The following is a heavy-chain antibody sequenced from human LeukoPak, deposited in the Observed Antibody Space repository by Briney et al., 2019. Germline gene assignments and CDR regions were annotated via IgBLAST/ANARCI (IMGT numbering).Heavy chain of an antibody. D-gene: IGHD6-19*01. Sequence: ASVKVSCKASGYTFTVYHMHWVRQAPGQGLEWMGIINPSGGSTTYAEKFQGRVTMTRDTSTSTVYMELSSLRSEDTAVYYCARDSLRTAIAMAGGNWFDPWGQGTLVTVSS. CDR3: ARDSLRTAIAMAGGNWFDP. CDR2: INPSGGST. J-gene: IGHJ5*02. CDR1: GYTFTVYH. V-gene: IGHV1-46*01.